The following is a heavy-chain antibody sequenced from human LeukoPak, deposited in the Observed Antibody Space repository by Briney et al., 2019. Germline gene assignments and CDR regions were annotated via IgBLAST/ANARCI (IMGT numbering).Heavy chain of an antibody. Sequence: SQTLSLTCAVYGGSISSYYWSWIRQPPRKGLGWFGYIYYSGRTNYNPSLKSRVTISVATSKNQFSLKLSSVTAADTAVYYCAGSPRIAAAGTGLPNRLYFDYWGQGTLVTVSS. CDR2: IYYSGRT. J-gene: IGHJ4*02. D-gene: IGHD6-13*01. V-gene: IGHV4-59*01. CDR3: AGSPRIAAAGTGLPNRLYFDY. CDR1: GGSISSYY.